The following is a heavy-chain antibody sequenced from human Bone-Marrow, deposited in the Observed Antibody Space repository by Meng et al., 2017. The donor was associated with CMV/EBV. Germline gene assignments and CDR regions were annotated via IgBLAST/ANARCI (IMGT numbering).Heavy chain of an antibody. V-gene: IGHV1-2*02. CDR1: GYTFSDYY. J-gene: IGHJ4*02. CDR2: VHAKTGVT. Sequence: ASVKVSCKASGYTFSDYYMHWVRQAPGLGLEWMGCVHAKTGVTKYAQEFQGRVTMTRDTSISTVYMELSRLRPDDTAVFYCAREGYSSSSKLDYWVQGTLVTVSS. D-gene: IGHD6-6*01. CDR3: AREGYSSSSKLDY.